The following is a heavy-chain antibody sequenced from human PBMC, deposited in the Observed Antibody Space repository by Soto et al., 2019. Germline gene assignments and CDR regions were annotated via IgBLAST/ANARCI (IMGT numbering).Heavy chain of an antibody. Sequence: ASVKVSCKASGYTFTSYGISWVRQAPGQGLEWMGLINPCGGSTSYAQKFQGRVTMTRNTSTSTAYMELSGLRSEDTAVYYCARVVYDSTGYVVYYYGMDVWGQGTTVTVSS. V-gene: IGHV1-46*01. CDR3: ARVVYDSTGYVVYYYGMDV. D-gene: IGHD3-22*01. J-gene: IGHJ6*02. CDR2: INPCGGST. CDR1: GYTFTSYG.